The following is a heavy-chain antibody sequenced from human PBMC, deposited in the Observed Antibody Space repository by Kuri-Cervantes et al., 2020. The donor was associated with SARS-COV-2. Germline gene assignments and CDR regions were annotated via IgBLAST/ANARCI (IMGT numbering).Heavy chain of an antibody. CDR1: GFLFSASA. J-gene: IGHJ4*02. CDR3: ARDPFLTKYDFWSGTGFDY. V-gene: IGHV3-73*01. Sequence: GGSLRLSCEVSGFLFSASAIHWVRQASGKGPEWVGRVRGKANNYATAYAASVKGRFTISRDDSKNMAYLQMNSLKTEDTAVYYCARDPFLTKYDFWSGTGFDYWGQGTLVTVSS. CDR2: VRGKANNYAT. D-gene: IGHD3-3*01.